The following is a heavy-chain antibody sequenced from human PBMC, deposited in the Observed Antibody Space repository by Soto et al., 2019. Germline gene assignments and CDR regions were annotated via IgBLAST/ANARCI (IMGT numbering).Heavy chain of an antibody. V-gene: IGHV1-3*01. Sequence: VEVTRTACRYGYPCCARHWVRQEPGTSLEWMGWINGGTGQTKHSQRFQGRVNITRDTSASTAYMELSSLRSEDTAVYYCARGKGMEEHYCYSGLDLWVQGTTVPVFS. CDR2: INGGTGQT. CDR1: RYGYPCCA. J-gene: IGHJ6*02. CDR3: ARGKGMEEHYCYSGLDL. D-gene: IGHD1-1*01.